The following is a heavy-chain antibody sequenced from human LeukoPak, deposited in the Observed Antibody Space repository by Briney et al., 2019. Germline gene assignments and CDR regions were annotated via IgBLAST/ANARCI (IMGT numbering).Heavy chain of an antibody. V-gene: IGHV4-34*01. CDR3: AREYYYDSSGYYHWFDP. D-gene: IGHD3-22*01. CDR1: GGSFSGYY. CDR2: INHSGST. J-gene: IGHJ5*02. Sequence: SETLSLTCAVYGGSFSGYYWSWIRQPPGRGLEWIGEINHSGSTNYNPSLKSRVTISVDTSKNQFSLKLSSVTAADTAVYYCAREYYYDSSGYYHWFDPWGQGTLVTVSS.